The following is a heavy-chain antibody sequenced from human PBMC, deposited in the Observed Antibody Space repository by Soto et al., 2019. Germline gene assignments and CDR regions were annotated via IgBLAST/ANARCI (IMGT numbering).Heavy chain of an antibody. CDR2: ISGSGGST. V-gene: IGHV3-23*01. Sequence: GGSLRLSCAASGFTFSSYAMSWVRQAPGKGLEWVSAISGSGGSTYYADSVKGRFTISRDNSKNTLYLQMNSLRAEDTAVYYCARSRPKYYGLGSHYYYYYGMDVWGQGTTVTVSS. J-gene: IGHJ6*02. CDR1: GFTFSSYA. D-gene: IGHD3-10*01. CDR3: ARSRPKYYGLGSHYYYYYGMDV.